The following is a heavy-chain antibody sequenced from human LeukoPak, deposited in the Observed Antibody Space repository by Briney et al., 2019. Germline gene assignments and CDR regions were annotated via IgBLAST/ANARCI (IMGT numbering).Heavy chain of an antibody. J-gene: IGHJ4*02. D-gene: IGHD6-13*01. CDR2: ISCGGSST. CDR3: AKATFASSWNLYFDY. V-gene: IGHV3-23*01. Sequence: GGSLRLSCAASGFSFSLYAMSWVRQAPGKGLEWVSTISCGGSSTYYADSVKGRFTISRDNSKSTLYLQMNSLRAEDTAVYYCAKATFASSWNLYFDYWGQGTLVTVSS. CDR1: GFSFSLYA.